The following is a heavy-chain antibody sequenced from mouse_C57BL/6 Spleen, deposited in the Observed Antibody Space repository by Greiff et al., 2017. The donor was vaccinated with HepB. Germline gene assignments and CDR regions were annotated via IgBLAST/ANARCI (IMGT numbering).Heavy chain of an antibody. V-gene: IGHV1-82*01. CDR3: ARCMVTTGFDY. J-gene: IGHJ2*01. D-gene: IGHD2-2*01. CDR2: IYPGDGDT. Sequence: QVQLQQSGPELVKPGASVKISCKASGYAFSSSWMNWVKQRPGKGLEWIGRIYPGDGDTNYNGKFKGKATLTADKSSSTAYMQLSSLTSEDSAVYFCARCMVTTGFDYWGQVTTLTVSS. CDR1: GYAFSSSW.